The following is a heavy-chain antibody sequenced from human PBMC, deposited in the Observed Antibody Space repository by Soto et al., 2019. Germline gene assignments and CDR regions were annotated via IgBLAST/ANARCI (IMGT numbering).Heavy chain of an antibody. J-gene: IGHJ5*02. V-gene: IGHV1-69*06. D-gene: IGHD3-10*01. CDR3: ARGNKGPGHYGPGSQGWYGP. CDR2: IIPVTETP. CDR1: GGTFISHA. Sequence: QVQLVQSGAEVKKPGSSVRVSCKVSGGTFISHAINWLRQAPGQGLEWMGVIIPVTETPNNAEKFQGRLTITAEKSTTTVYTELSSLTLDDPAVYFCARGNKGPGHYGPGSQGWYGPWGQGTLVTVSS.